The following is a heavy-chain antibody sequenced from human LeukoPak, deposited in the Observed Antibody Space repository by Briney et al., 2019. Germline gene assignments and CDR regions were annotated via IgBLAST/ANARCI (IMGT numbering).Heavy chain of an antibody. J-gene: IGHJ5*02. D-gene: IGHD6-13*01. Sequence: PGGSLRLSCAASGFTFNSYSMNWVRQTPGKGLEWVSSISDDGAYIYYADSVKGRFTISRDNANSSLYLQMDSLSPEDTAVYYCARDPHNVAANWFDPWGQGALVTVSS. V-gene: IGHV3-21*01. CDR3: ARDPHNVAANWFDP. CDR2: ISDDGAYI. CDR1: GFTFNSYS.